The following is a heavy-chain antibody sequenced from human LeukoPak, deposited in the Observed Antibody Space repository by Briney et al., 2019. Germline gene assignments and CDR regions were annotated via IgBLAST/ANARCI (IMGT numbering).Heavy chain of an antibody. J-gene: IGHJ4*02. V-gene: IGHV3-48*02. CDR3: ARVAAGYSVNYFDY. Sequence: GGSLRLSCAASEFAFSTYNMNWVRQAPGKGLEWVSYISTGSSTTYYADSVEGRFTISRDNVENSLYLQMNSLRDEDTAVYYCARVAAGYSVNYFDYWGQGTLVTVSS. D-gene: IGHD4-23*01. CDR2: ISTGSSTT. CDR1: EFAFSTYN.